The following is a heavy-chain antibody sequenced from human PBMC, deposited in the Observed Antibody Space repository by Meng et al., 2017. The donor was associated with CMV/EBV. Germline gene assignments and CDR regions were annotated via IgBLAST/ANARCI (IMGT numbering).Heavy chain of an antibody. D-gene: IGHD3-22*01. J-gene: IGHJ4*02. CDR1: RDSRSSGASS. V-gene: IGHV4-39*07. CDR2: FYYSGRT. Sequence: QGRGKRAGPRSPTCTVLRDSRSSGASSGGRSRQPPGKGLEWIGGFYYSGRTYHNPSLKSRVTISVDTSKNQFSLKLSSVTAADTAVYYCARYYYDSSGYFDYWGQGTLVTVSS. CDR3: ARYYYDSSGYFDY.